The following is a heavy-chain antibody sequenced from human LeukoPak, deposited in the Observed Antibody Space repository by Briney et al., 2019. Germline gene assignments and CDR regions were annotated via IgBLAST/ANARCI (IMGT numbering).Heavy chain of an antibody. CDR3: AKDVCSSSETIDFDS. Sequence: ASVKVSCKASGYTFTNYGISWVRQAPGQRLEWVGWISAYNSNTVYAQKLQARVTMSTDTSTSTAYMELRSLTSDDTAVYYCAKDVCSSSETIDFDSWGQGTLVTVSS. J-gene: IGHJ4*02. CDR2: ISAYNSNT. V-gene: IGHV1-18*01. CDR1: GYTFTNYG. D-gene: IGHD2-2*01.